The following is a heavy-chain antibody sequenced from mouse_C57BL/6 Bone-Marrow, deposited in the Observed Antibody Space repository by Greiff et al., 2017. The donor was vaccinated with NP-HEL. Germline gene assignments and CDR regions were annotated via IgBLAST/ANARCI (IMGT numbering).Heavy chain of an antibody. D-gene: IGHD4-1*01. CDR3: ARAGYAMDY. V-gene: IGHV5-17*01. CDR2: ISSGSSTI. J-gene: IGHJ4*01. Sequence: EVKLMESGGGLVKPGGSLKLSCAASGFTFSDYGMHWVRQAPEKGLEWVAYISSGSSTIYYADTVKGRFTISRDNAKNTLFLQMTRLRSEDTAMYYCARAGYAMDYWGQGTSVTVSS. CDR1: GFTFSDYG.